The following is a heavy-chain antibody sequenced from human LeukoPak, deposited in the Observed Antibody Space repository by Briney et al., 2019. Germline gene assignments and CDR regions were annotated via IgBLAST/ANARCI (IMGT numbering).Heavy chain of an antibody. CDR2: TRNKANSYTT. D-gene: IGHD3-10*01. V-gene: IGHV3-72*01. J-gene: IGHJ6*03. Sequence: PGGSLRLSCAASGFTFSDHYMDWVRQAPGKGLEWVGRTRNKANSYTTEYAASVKGRFTISRDDSKNTLYLQMNSLKTEDTAVYYCTTDSSTMVRGVIIPRYYYYMDVWGKGTTVTFSS. CDR1: GFTFSDHY. CDR3: TTDSSTMVRGVIIPRYYYYMDV.